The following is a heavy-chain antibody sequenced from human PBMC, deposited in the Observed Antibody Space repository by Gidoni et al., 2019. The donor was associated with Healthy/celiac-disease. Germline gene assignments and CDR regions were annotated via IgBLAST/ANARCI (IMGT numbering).Heavy chain of an antibody. CDR3: TTGCGGDCYLNYYYYMDV. Sequence: EVQLVESGGGLVTPGGSLRLSCAASGFTFSNAWMSWVRHAPGKGLEWVGRIKSKTDGGTTDYAAPVKGRFTISRDDSKNTLYLQMNSLKTEDTAVYYCTTGCGGDCYLNYYYYMDVWGKGTTVTVSS. CDR1: GFTFSNAW. J-gene: IGHJ6*03. D-gene: IGHD2-21*01. CDR2: IKSKTDGGTT. V-gene: IGHV3-15*01.